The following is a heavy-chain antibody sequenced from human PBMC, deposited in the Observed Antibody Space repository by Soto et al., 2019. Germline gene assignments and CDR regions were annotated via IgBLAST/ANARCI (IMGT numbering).Heavy chain of an antibody. CDR2: IYSGGST. Sequence: GGSLRLSCAASGFTFSNNYMSWVRQAPGKGLEWVSLIYSGGSTNYADSVKGRFTISRDSSKNTLYLQMNSLRAEDTAMYYCAAYSHKGYWGQGTLVTVSS. CDR1: GFTFSNNY. J-gene: IGHJ4*02. V-gene: IGHV3-66*01. D-gene: IGHD3-16*01. CDR3: AAYSHKGY.